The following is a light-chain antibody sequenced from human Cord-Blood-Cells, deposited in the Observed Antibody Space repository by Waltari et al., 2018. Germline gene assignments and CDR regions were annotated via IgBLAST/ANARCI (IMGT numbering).Light chain of an antibody. J-gene: IGKJ2*03. CDR3: QQYNNWPYS. CDR1: QSVSSN. V-gene: IGKV3-15*01. Sequence: EILMTQSSATLSVSPGQRATISCRASQSVSSNLAWYQQKPGQAPRLLIYAASTRDTGIPARFSGSGSGTEFTLTISSLQSEDFAVYYCQQYNNWPYSFGQGTKLEIK. CDR2: AAS.